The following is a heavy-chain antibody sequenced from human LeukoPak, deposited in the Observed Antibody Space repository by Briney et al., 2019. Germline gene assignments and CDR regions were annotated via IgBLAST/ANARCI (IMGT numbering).Heavy chain of an antibody. V-gene: IGHV1-2*02. CDR2: INPNSGGT. Sequence: ASVKVSCKASGYTFTGYYMHWVRQAPGQGLEWMGWINPNSGGTNYAQKFQGRVTMSRDTSISTAYMELSRLRSDDTAVYYCARGPLMTTVTTFTYWGQGTLVTVSS. CDR3: ARGPLMTTVTTFTY. D-gene: IGHD4-17*01. CDR1: GYTFTGYY. J-gene: IGHJ4*02.